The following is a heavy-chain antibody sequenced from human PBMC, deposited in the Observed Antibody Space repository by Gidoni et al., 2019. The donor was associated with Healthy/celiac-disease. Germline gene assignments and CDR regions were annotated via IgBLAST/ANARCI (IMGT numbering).Heavy chain of an antibody. J-gene: IGHJ4*02. D-gene: IGHD2-2*01. CDR1: GYIFSGYY. Sequence: QVQLVQSGAEVKKPGASVKVSCKASGYIFSGYYMHWVRQAPGQGVEWMGWIKPNSGGTNSAQKFQGRVTMTRDTSISTAYMELSRLRSDDTAVYYCAREGSRGYCSSTSCALDYWGQGTLVTVSS. CDR3: AREGSRGYCSSTSCALDY. CDR2: IKPNSGGT. V-gene: IGHV1-2*02.